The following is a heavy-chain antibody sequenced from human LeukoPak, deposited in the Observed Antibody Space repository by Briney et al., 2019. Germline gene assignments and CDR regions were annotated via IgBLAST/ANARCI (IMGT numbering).Heavy chain of an antibody. CDR3: ARASPQPYCSSTSCSFDY. V-gene: IGHV3-30-3*01. D-gene: IGHD2-2*01. CDR2: ISYDGSNK. CDR1: GFTFSSYA. J-gene: IGHJ4*02. Sequence: GGSLRLSCAASGFTFSSYAMHWVRQAPGKGLEWVAVISYDGSNKYYADSVKGRFTISRDNSKNTLYLQMNSLRAEDTAVYYCARASPQPYCSSTSCSFDYWAREPWSPSPQ.